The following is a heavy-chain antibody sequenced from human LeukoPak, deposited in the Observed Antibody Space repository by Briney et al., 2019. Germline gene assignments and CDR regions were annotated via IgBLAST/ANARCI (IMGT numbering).Heavy chain of an antibody. CDR3: ARVDDHGDGPGDY. J-gene: IGHJ4*02. D-gene: IGHD4-17*01. V-gene: IGHV3-74*01. CDR2: INSDGSST. CDR1: GFTFSSYW. Sequence: GGSLRLSCAASGFTFSSYWMHWVRQAPGKGLVWVSRINSDGSSTSYADSVKGRFTISRDNAKNTLYLQMNSLRAEDTAVYYCARVDDHGDGPGDYWGQGTLVTVSS.